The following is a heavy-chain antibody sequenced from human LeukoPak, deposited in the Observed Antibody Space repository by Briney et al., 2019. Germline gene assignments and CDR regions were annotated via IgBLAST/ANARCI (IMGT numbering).Heavy chain of an antibody. CDR3: ARAGGYCSGGSCSYYFDY. J-gene: IGHJ4*02. D-gene: IGHD2-15*01. CDR1: GFTFSSYA. CDR2: ISGSGGST. V-gene: IGHV3-23*01. Sequence: GGSLRLSCAASGFTFSSYAMSWVRQAPGKGLEWVSAISGSGGSTYYADSVKGRFTISRDNSKNTLYLQMNSLRAEDTAVYYCARAGGYCSGGSCSYYFDYWGQGTLVTVSS.